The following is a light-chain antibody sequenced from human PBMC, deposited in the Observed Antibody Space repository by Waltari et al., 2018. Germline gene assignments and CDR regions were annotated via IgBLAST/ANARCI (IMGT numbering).Light chain of an antibody. CDR3: QQYDSTPYT. CDR2: WAS. CDR1: QSVLYSTNNKNY. Sequence: DIVMPQSPDSLAVSLGERATLNCKSSQSVLYSTNNKNYLAWYQQKPGQHPKLLIYWASTRESGVPDRFSGSGSGTDFTLTISSLQAEDVAIYYCQQYDSTPYTFGQGTKLEI. V-gene: IGKV4-1*01. J-gene: IGKJ2*01.